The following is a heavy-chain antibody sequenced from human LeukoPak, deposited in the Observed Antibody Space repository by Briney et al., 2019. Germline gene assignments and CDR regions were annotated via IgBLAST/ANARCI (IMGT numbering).Heavy chain of an antibody. D-gene: IGHD1-26*01. V-gene: IGHV3-74*01. J-gene: IGHJ4*02. Sequence: GGSLRLSCAASGFTFSNYWMHWVRQAPAKGQVWVSRIISDGSSTSYADSVRGRFTISRDNAKNTLYLQMNSLRAEDTAMYYCARDGSLPDYWGQGTLVTVSS. CDR1: GFTFSNYW. CDR2: IISDGSST. CDR3: ARDGSLPDY.